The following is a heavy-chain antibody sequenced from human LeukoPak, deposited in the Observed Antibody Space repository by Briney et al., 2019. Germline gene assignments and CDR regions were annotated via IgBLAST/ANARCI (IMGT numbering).Heavy chain of an antibody. V-gene: IGHV4-4*07. D-gene: IGHD3-22*01. CDR3: ARDNYYYDSSGYPLDY. Sequence: SETLSLTCTVSGGSISSYYWTWIRQPAGKGLEWIGRISSSGSTDYNPSLKSRVTMSVDTSKNQFSLKLSSVTAADTAVYYCARDNYYYDSSGYPLDYWGQGTLVTVSS. J-gene: IGHJ4*02. CDR1: GGSISSYY. CDR2: ISSSGST.